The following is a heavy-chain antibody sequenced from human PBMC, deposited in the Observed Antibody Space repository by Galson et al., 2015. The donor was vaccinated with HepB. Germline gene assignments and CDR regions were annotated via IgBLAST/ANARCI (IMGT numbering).Heavy chain of an antibody. V-gene: IGHV7-4-1*02. CDR3: ARDHPQDYVWGSYRPEGRFDP. CDR2: INTNTGNP. CDR1: GYTFTSYA. D-gene: IGHD3-16*02. Sequence: SVKVSCKASGYTFTSYAMNWVRQAPGQGLEWMGWINTNTGNPTYAQGFTGRFVFSLDTSVSTAYLQISSLKAEDTAVYYCARDHPQDYVWGSYRPEGRFDPWGQGTLVTVSS. J-gene: IGHJ5*02.